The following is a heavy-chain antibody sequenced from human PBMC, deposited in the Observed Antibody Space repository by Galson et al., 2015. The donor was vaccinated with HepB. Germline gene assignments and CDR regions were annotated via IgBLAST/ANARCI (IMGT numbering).Heavy chain of an antibody. Sequence: QSGAEVKKPGESLKISCKGSGYSFTSYWIGWVRQMPGKDLEWMGIIYPGDSDTRYSPSFQGQVTISADKSISTAYLQWSSLKASDTAMYYCARTRHPIYSSSLTGYGPGANDAFDIWGQGTMVTVSS. V-gene: IGHV5-51*01. D-gene: IGHD6-6*01. CDR2: IYPGDSDT. J-gene: IGHJ3*02. CDR3: ARTRHPIYSSSLTGYGPGANDAFDI. CDR1: GYSFTSYW.